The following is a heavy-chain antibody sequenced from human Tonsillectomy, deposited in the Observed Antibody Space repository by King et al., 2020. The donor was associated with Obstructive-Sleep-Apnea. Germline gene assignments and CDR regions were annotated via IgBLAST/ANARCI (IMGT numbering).Heavy chain of an antibody. CDR3: AKDWRPNWSADNLHLDY. V-gene: IGHV3-30*18. Sequence: VQLVESGGGVVQPGRSLRLSCAASGFTFRSYGIHWVRQPPGKGLEWVALISYDGTKKYYVDSVKGRFNISRDNSKNTLYLQMNSLGGEDTAIYYCAKDWRPNWSADNLHLDYWGQGTLVTVSS. J-gene: IGHJ4*02. CDR2: ISYDGTKK. D-gene: IGHD1-1*01. CDR1: GFTFRSYG.